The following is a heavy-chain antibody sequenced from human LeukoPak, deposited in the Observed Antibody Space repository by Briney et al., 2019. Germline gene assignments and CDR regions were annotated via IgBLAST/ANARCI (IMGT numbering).Heavy chain of an antibody. CDR2: INHSGST. Sequence: SETLSLTCAVYGGSFSGYYWSWIRQPPGKGLEWIGEINHSGSTNYNPSLKSRVTISVDTSKNQFSLKLSSVTAADTAVYYCARLKRRLPDPWGQGTLVTVSS. J-gene: IGHJ5*02. D-gene: IGHD6-25*01. CDR1: GGSFSGYY. V-gene: IGHV4-34*01. CDR3: ARLKRRLPDP.